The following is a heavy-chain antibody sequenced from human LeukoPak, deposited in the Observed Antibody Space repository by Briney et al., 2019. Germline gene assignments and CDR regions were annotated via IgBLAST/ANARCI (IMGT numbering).Heavy chain of an antibody. D-gene: IGHD5-12*01. V-gene: IGHV1-2*02. CDR3: ARDSGYSGYDV. Sequence: ASVKVSCKASGYTFTGYYMHWVRQAPGQGLEWLGWISPNTGGTHYAQNFQDRVTMTRDTSISTAYMDLSRLRSDDTAVYYCARDSGYSGYDVWGQGTLVTVSS. J-gene: IGHJ4*02. CDR2: ISPNTGGT. CDR1: GYTFTGYY.